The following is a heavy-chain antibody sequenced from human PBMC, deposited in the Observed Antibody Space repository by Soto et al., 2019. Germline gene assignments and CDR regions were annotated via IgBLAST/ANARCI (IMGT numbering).Heavy chain of an antibody. D-gene: IGHD3-3*01. CDR3: TTDNGYYDFWSGYFRRTNWFDP. CDR2: IKSKTDGGTT. CDR1: GFTFSNAW. V-gene: IGHV3-15*01. Sequence: GGSLRLSCAASGFTFSNAWMSWVRKATGKGLEWVGRIKSKTDGGTTDYAAPVKGRFTISRDDSKNTLYLQMNSLKTEDTAVYYCTTDNGYYDFWSGYFRRTNWFDPWGQGTLVTVSS. J-gene: IGHJ5*02.